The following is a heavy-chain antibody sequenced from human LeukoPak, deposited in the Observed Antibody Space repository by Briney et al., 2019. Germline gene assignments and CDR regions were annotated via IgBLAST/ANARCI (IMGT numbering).Heavy chain of an antibody. J-gene: IGHJ4*02. CDR3: ARRYCSSTNCYAHDY. CDR1: GFTFDDYG. D-gene: IGHD2-2*01. V-gene: IGHV3-20*04. CDR2: ITWNGGTT. Sequence: GGSLRLSCAASGFTFDDYGMSWVRHLPGKGLEWVSGITWNGGTTGYADSVKGRVTISRDNAKNSLYLQMNSLRADDTAVYYCARRYCSSTNCYAHDYWGQGTLVTVSS.